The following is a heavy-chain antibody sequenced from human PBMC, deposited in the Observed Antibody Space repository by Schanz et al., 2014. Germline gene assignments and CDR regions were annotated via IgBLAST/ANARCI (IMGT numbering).Heavy chain of an antibody. J-gene: IGHJ6*02. V-gene: IGHV3-33*06. CDR1: GFTFSSYG. Sequence: QVQLVESGGGVVQPGRSLRLSCAASGFTFSSYGMHWVRQAPGKGLEWVAAMSYDGSIKYYGDSVKGRFTISRDNSKNTLYLQMNSLRAEDTAVYYCAKARRKSNCSGGRCFHYSYYGMDVWGQGTTVTVSS. CDR2: MSYDGSIK. D-gene: IGHD2-15*01. CDR3: AKARRKSNCSGGRCFHYSYYGMDV.